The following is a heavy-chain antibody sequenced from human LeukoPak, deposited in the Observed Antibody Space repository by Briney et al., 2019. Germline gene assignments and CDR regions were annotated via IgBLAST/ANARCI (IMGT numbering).Heavy chain of an antibody. J-gene: IGHJ4*02. CDR2: IYYSGST. Sequence: SETLSLTCTVSGYSITSAYYWGWVRQPPGKGLEWIGSIYYSGSTYYNPSLKSRVTISVDTSKNQFSLKLSSVTAADTAVYYCARGRYDFWRGKYYFDYWGQGTLVTVSS. CDR3: ARGRYDFWRGKYYFDY. CDR1: GYSITSAYY. V-gene: IGHV4-38-2*02. D-gene: IGHD3-3*01.